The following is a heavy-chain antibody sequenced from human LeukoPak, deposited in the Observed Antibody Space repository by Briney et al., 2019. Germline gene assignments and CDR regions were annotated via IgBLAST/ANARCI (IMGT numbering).Heavy chain of an antibody. Sequence: SQTLSLTCAISGDSVSSNSVTRNWIRQSRSRGLEWLGRTYYRSTWYNDYAVSVRGRITVNPDTSKNQFSLHLNSVTPEDTAVYYCARRLTQYDCFDPWGQGILVTVSS. CDR3: ARRLTQYDCFDP. CDR1: GDSVSSNSVT. J-gene: IGHJ5*02. CDR2: TYYRSTWYN. V-gene: IGHV6-1*01. D-gene: IGHD2-2*01.